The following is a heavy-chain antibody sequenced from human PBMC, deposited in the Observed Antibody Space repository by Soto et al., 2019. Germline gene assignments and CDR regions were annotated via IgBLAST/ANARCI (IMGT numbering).Heavy chain of an antibody. V-gene: IGHV3-30-3*01. D-gene: IGHD1-26*01. CDR1: GFTFSSYA. CDR2: ISYDGSNK. CDR3: AREGRYSGSYSWLAFDI. J-gene: IGHJ3*02. Sequence: QVQLVESGGGVVQPGRSLRLSCAASGFTFSSYAMHWVRQAPGKGLEWVAVISYDGSNKYYADSVKGRFTISRDNSKNTLYLQMNSLRAEDTAVYYWAREGRYSGSYSWLAFDIWGQGTMVTVSS.